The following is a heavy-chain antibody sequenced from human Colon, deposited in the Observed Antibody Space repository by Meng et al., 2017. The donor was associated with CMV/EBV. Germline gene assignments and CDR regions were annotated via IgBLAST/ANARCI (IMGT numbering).Heavy chain of an antibody. V-gene: IGHV3-7*04. CDR2: IKQDGSET. D-gene: IGHD3-10*01. CDR3: ARGQLWLDS. CDR1: RFSFGTYW. Sequence: GESLKISCAASRFSFGTYWMTWVRQAPGKGLEWVANIKQDGSETSYVDSVKGRFTISRDNAKNSLYLQMNNLRAEDTAVYYCARGQLWLDSWGQGTLVTVSS. J-gene: IGHJ5*01.